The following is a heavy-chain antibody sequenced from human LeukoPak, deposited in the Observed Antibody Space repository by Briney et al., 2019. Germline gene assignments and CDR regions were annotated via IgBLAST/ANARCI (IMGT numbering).Heavy chain of an antibody. CDR3: ARGSSALRGDWFDP. CDR1: GYSISSGYY. J-gene: IGHJ5*02. Sequence: SETLSLTCTVSGYSISSGYYWGWIRQPPGKGLEWIGSIYHSGSTYYNPSLKSRVTISVDTSKSQLSLKLSSVTAADTAVYYCARGSSALRGDWFDPWGQGTLVTVSS. V-gene: IGHV4-38-2*02. CDR2: IYHSGST. D-gene: IGHD3-16*01.